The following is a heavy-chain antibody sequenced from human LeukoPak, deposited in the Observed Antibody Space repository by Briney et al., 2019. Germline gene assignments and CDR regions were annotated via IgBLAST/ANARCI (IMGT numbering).Heavy chain of an antibody. D-gene: IGHD3-9*01. J-gene: IGHJ6*02. CDR1: GFTFSSYA. Sequence: PGRSLRLSCAASGFTFSSYAMHWVRQAPGKGLEWVAVISYDGSNKYYADSVKGRFTISRDNSKNTLYLQMNSLRAEDTAVYYCARAHDVLRYFDWFGYYGMDVWGQGTTVTASS. CDR2: ISYDGSNK. V-gene: IGHV3-30-3*01. CDR3: ARAHDVLRYFDWFGYYGMDV.